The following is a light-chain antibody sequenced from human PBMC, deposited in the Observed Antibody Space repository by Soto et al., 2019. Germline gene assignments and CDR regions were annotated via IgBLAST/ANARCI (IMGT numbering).Light chain of an antibody. CDR3: CSYAGSSTYV. V-gene: IGLV2-23*02. CDR2: EVS. CDR1: SSDVGSYNL. Sequence: SVLTQPASVSGSPGQSITISCTGTSSDVGSYNLVSWYQQHPGKAPKVMIYEVSKWPSGVPNRFSGSKSGNTASLTISGLQAEDEADYYCCSYAGSSTYVFGTGTKVTVL. J-gene: IGLJ1*01.